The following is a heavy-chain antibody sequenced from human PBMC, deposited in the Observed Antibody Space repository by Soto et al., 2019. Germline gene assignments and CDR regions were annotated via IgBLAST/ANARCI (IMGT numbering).Heavy chain of an antibody. Sequence: GGSLRLSCAASGFTFSSYAMSWVRQAPGKGLEWVSAISSSGGSTYYADSVKGRFTISRDNSNNTLYLQMNSLRAEDTALYYCAKSGRIVATITHYDYWGQGTLVTVSS. CDR3: AKSGRIVATITHYDY. CDR2: ISSSGGST. D-gene: IGHD5-12*01. J-gene: IGHJ4*02. V-gene: IGHV3-23*01. CDR1: GFTFSSYA.